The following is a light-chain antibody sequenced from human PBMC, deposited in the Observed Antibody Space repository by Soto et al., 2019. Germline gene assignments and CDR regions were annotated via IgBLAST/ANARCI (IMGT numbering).Light chain of an antibody. J-gene: IGKJ1*01. CDR2: PIS. Sequence: DIVMTQTPLSSPVTLGQPASMSCKSSEGLVHSNGKTYLSWLQQRPGQPPRLLIHPISKRLPGVPDRFSGSGAGTEFTLKISRVEAEDVGVYYCLQAKHFPWTFGQGTKV. V-gene: IGKV2-24*01. CDR3: LQAKHFPWT. CDR1: EGLVHSNGKTY.